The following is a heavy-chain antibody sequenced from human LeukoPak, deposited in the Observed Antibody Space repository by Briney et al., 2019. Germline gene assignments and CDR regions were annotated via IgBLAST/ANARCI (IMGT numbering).Heavy chain of an antibody. V-gene: IGHV3-23*01. J-gene: IGHJ4*02. Sequence: GGSLRLSCAASGFTFSSYAMSWVRQAPGKGLEYVSTISGSGGTTYYADSVKGRFTISRDLSKDTLFLEMHNLRAEDTAVYYCAKGRALWTYDFDSWGQGTLVTVSS. CDR3: AKGRALWTYDFDS. D-gene: IGHD3/OR15-3a*01. CDR1: GFTFSSYA. CDR2: ISGSGGTT.